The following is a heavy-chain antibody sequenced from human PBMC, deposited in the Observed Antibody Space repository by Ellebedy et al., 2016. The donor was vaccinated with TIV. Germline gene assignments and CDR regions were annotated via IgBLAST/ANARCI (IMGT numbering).Heavy chain of an antibody. CDR1: GGTFSSYA. V-gene: IGHV1-69*13. J-gene: IGHJ4*02. CDR3: ARARERYSSGRFDY. D-gene: IGHD6-19*01. CDR2: IIPIFGTA. Sequence: AASVKVSCKASGGTFSSYAISWVRQAPGQGLEWMGGIIPIFGTANYAQKFQGRVTITADESTSTAYMELSSLRAEDTAVYYCARARERYSSGRFDYWGQGTLVTVSS.